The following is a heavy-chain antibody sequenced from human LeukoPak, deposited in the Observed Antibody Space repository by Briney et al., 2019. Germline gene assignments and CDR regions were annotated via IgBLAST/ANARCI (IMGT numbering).Heavy chain of an antibody. D-gene: IGHD5-24*01. CDR3: ARDRVPGMATIKLNPIDY. CDR2: IWYDGSNK. CDR1: GFTFSSCG. V-gene: IGHV3-33*01. Sequence: GGSLRLSCAASGFTFSSCGMHWVRQAPGKGLEWVAVIWYDGSNKYYADSVKGRFTISRDNSKNTLYLQMNSLRAEDTAVYYCARDRVPGMATIKLNPIDYWGQGTLVTVSS. J-gene: IGHJ4*02.